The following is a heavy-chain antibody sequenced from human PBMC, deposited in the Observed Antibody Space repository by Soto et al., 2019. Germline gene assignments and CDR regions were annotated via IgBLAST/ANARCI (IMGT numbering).Heavy chain of an antibody. CDR2: INHSGST. V-gene: IGHV4-34*01. Sequence: SETLSLTCAVYGGSFSGYYWSWIRQPPGKGLEWIGEINHSGSTNYNPSLKSRVTISVDTSKNQFSLKLSSVTAADTAVYYCARGAQYYDYIWGSYRVWDFFDYWGQGTLVTVSS. CDR3: ARGAQYYDYIWGSYRVWDFFDY. D-gene: IGHD3-16*02. CDR1: GGSFSGYY. J-gene: IGHJ4*02.